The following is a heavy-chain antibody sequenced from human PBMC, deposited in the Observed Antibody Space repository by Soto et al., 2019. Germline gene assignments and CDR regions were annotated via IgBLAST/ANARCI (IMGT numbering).Heavy chain of an antibody. D-gene: IGHD2-15*01. CDR1: GFSLSTSGGG. CDR3: APSRGGGTSAWFDP. J-gene: IGHJ5*02. Sequence: QITLKESGPTLVKPTQTLTLTCTFSGFSLSTSGGGVGWIRQPPGKALEWLALIYWDDDKRYSPSLKNRLTITKDTSNDQVVLTMTNMDPVDTATYYCAPSRGGGTSAWFDPWGQGTLVTVSS. V-gene: IGHV2-5*02. CDR2: IYWDDDK.